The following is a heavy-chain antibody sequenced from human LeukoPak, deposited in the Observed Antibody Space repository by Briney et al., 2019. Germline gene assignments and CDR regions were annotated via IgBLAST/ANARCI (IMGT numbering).Heavy chain of an antibody. CDR2: VTWDGGTT. D-gene: IGHD6-13*01. CDR3: AKDMRESSGWYEALDF. J-gene: IGHJ3*01. V-gene: IGHV3-43D*04. CDR1: GFTFDRYA. Sequence: PGGSLRLSCAVSGFTFDRYAMHWVRQAPGQGLEWVSLVTWDGGTTSYADSVKGRFTTSRDNNKNSVYLQMSSLGPEDTALYFCAKDMRESSGWYEALDFWGQGTMVTVSS.